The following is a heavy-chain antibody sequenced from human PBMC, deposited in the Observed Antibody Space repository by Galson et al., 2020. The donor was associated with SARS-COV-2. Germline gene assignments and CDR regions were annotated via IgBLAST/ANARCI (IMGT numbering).Heavy chain of an antibody. CDR1: SGSISGSIYY. Sequence: SETLSLTCTVSSGSISGSIYYWAWIRQPPGKGLEWIGSIYYSGSAYYNPSLKSRVTISVYTSKNQFSLKPTSVTAADTAVYYCASGKPLVYVLWNAREPYYFDFWGQGTLVTVSS. CDR3: ASGKPLVYVLWNAREPYYFDF. D-gene: IGHD3-3*01. CDR2: IYYSGSA. J-gene: IGHJ4*02. V-gene: IGHV4-39*07.